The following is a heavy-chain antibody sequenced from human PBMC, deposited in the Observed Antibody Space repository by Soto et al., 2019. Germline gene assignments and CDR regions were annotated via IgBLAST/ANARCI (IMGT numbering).Heavy chain of an antibody. D-gene: IGHD4-17*01. CDR1: GFTFSSFT. CDR3: ARPQYVDYGGYYFYGMDV. J-gene: IGHJ6*02. V-gene: IGHV3-21*01. Sequence: EVQLVESGGGLVKPWGSLRLSCAASGFTFSSFTMNWVRQAPGKGLEWVASISSSSSYIYYVDSVKGRFTISRDNAKNSLYLQMNSLRAEDTAVYYCARPQYVDYGGYYFYGMDVWGQGTTVTVSS. CDR2: ISSSSSYI.